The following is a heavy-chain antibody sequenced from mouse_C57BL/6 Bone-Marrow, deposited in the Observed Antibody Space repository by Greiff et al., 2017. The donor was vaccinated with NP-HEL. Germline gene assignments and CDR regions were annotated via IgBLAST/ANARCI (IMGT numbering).Heavy chain of an antibody. CDR3: STVVEKVYWYFDV. J-gene: IGHJ1*03. CDR1: GFNIKDDY. CDR2: IDPENGDT. V-gene: IGHV14-4*01. Sequence: EVQLQQSGAELVRPGASVKLSCTASGFNIKDDYMHWVKQRPEQGLEWIGWIDPENGDTEYASKFQGKATITADTSSNTAYLQLSSLTSEDTAVYYCSTVVEKVYWYFDVWGTGTTVTVSS. D-gene: IGHD1-1*01.